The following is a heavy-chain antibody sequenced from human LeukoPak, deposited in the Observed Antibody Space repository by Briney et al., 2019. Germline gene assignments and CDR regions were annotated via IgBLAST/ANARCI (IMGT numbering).Heavy chain of an antibody. J-gene: IGHJ6*02. CDR3: AKDRGYCGGDCYSDYYGMDV. Sequence: GGSLSLSCAASGFTFSSYAMSWVRQAPGKGLEWVSVISGSGGSTYYADSVKGRFTTSRDNSKNTLYLQMNSLRAEDTAVYYCAKDRGYCGGDCYSDYYGMDVWGQGTTVTVSS. CDR2: ISGSGGST. CDR1: GFTFSSYA. D-gene: IGHD2-21*02. V-gene: IGHV3-23*01.